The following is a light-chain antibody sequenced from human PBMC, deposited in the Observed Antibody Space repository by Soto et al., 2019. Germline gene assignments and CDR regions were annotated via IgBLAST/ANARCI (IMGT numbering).Light chain of an antibody. CDR2: GAS. CDR1: QSVSSN. V-gene: IGKV3-15*01. CDR3: QQYNNRPVT. J-gene: IGKJ2*01. Sequence: EIVMTQSPATLSVSPGERATLSCRASQSVSSNLAWYQQKPGQAPRLLIYGASTRATGIPVRFSGSGSGTEFTLTISSLQSEDFAVYYCQQYNNRPVTFGQGTKLEIK.